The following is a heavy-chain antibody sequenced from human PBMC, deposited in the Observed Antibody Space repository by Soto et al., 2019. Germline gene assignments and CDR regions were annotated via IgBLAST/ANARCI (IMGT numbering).Heavy chain of an antibody. J-gene: IGHJ4*02. Sequence: EVQLVESGGGLVKPGGSLRLSCAASGFTFSTYTMNWVRQAPGKGLEWVSSISGSSSYIYYADSVKGRFTISRDNPKNSLYLQKNSLRAEDTAIYYCAHSKGDSGYGGIAYGGQGTLVTVSS. CDR2: ISGSSSYI. V-gene: IGHV3-21*01. CDR3: AHSKGDSGYGGIAY. D-gene: IGHD5-12*01. CDR1: GFTFSTYT.